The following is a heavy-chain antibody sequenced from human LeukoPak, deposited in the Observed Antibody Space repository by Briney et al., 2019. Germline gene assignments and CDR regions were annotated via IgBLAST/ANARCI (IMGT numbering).Heavy chain of an antibody. V-gene: IGHV4-59*01. CDR3: ARVRYSYGTGYFDY. CDR2: IYYSGST. J-gene: IGHJ4*02. D-gene: IGHD5-18*01. CDR1: GGSISSYY. Sequence: PSETLSLTCTVSGGSISSYYWSWIRQPPGKGLEWIGYIYYSGSTIYNPSLKSRVTISVDTSKNQFSLKLSSVTAADTAVYYCARVRYSYGTGYFDYWGQGTLVTVSS.